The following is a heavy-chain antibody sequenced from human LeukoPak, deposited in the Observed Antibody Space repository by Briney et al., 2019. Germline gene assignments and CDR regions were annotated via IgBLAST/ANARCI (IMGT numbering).Heavy chain of an antibody. Sequence: PGGSLRLSCAASGFTFSSYGMHWVRQAPGKGLECVAVILSDGSKEFYTDSVKGRFTISRDNSKNTLYLQMNSLRAEDTAVYYCARGPWGLAVAGTWSGIWGQGTLVTVSS. CDR2: ILSDGSKE. J-gene: IGHJ4*02. CDR3: ARGPWGLAVAGTWSGI. CDR1: GFTFSSYG. D-gene: IGHD6-19*01. V-gene: IGHV3-33*01.